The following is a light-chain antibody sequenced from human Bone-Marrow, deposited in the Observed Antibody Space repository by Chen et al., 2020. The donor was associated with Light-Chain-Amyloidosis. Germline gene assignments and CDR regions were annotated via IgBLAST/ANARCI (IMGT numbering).Light chain of an antibody. J-gene: IGLJ3*02. CDR2: DDS. CDR3: QVWERGSDRPV. Sequence: SYVLTQPSSVSVAPGQTATIACGGNNIGSTSVHWYQQTPGHAPLLVVYDDSDRPSGIPERLSGANSGNTATLTISRVEAGDEAEYYCQVWERGSDRPVFGGGTKLTVL. V-gene: IGLV3-21*02. CDR1: NIGSTS.